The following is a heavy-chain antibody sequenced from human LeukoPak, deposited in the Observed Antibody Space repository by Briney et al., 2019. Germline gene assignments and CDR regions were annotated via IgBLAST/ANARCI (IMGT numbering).Heavy chain of an antibody. V-gene: IGHV4-4*07. Sequence: SETLSLACTVSGGSISSYYWSWIRQPAGKGLEWIGRIYTSGSTNYNPSLKSRVTMSVDTSKNQFSLKLSSVTAADTAVYYCARAKTSYCSSTSCYAVGDYYYYYYMDVWGKGTTVTVSS. D-gene: IGHD2-2*01. CDR2: IYTSGST. CDR1: GGSISSYY. J-gene: IGHJ6*03. CDR3: ARAKTSYCSSTSCYAVGDYYYYYYMDV.